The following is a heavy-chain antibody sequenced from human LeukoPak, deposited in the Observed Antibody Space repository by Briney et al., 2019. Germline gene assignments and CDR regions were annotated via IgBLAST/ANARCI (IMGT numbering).Heavy chain of an antibody. CDR1: VGSIRSYY. V-gene: IGHV4-4*07. J-gene: IGHJ4*02. CDR3: GRQGYTASHYFFDY. CDR2: IYTTGTT. D-gene: IGHD2-2*02. Sequence: SETLSLTCTVSVGSIRSYYWGWVRQPPGKGLEWIGRIYTTGTTQYNPSLKSRVTMSIDTSTNQFSLNLRSMTGEDTAVYYCGRQGYTASHYFFDYWRQGTLVAVS.